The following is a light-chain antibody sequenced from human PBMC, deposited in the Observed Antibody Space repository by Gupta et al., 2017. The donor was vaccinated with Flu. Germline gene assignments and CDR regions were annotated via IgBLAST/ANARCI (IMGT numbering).Light chain of an antibody. CDR3: QHRLHWPIT. J-gene: IGKJ2*01. CDR2: DAS. CDR1: QTISKY. V-gene: IGKV3-11*01. Sequence: EIVSTQSPAILSFSPGERATLSCSASQTISKYLAWYHQKFGQAPGLLIYDASIRAPSLPARFSGSGFGTDFSLTISSLVREDSAVYYCQHRLHWPITFGQGTKFEIK.